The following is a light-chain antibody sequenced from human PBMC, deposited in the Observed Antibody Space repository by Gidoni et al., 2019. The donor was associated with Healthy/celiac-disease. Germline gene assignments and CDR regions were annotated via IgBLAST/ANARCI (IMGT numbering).Light chain of an antibody. J-gene: IGKJ2*01. CDR2: AAS. CDR1: QTIMTN. Sequence: VMTQSPATLSVSPGESATLSCRASQTIMTNLAWYQQKSGQAPRLLLYAASTRAAGVPARFVGGGSGTDFTLTINGLQSEDSAVYYCQQDFIWPFTFGQGTRVEI. V-gene: IGKV3-15*01. CDR3: QQDFIWPFT.